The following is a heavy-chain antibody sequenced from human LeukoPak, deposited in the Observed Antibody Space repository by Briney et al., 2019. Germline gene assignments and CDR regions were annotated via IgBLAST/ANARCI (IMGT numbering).Heavy chain of an antibody. D-gene: IGHD3-10*01. CDR1: GGSISSSSYY. Sequence: PSETLSLTCTVSGGSISSSSYYWGWIRQPPGKGLEWIGSIYYSGSTYYNPSLKSRVTISVDTSKIQFSLKLSSVTAADTAVYYCAGYYGSGSYLGFDYWGQGTLVTVSS. CDR2: IYYSGST. CDR3: AGYYGSGSYLGFDY. J-gene: IGHJ4*02. V-gene: IGHV4-39*01.